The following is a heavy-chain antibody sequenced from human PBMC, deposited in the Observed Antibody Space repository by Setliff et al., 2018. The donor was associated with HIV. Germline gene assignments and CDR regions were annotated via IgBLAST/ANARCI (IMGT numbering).Heavy chain of an antibody. J-gene: IGHJ4*02. V-gene: IGHV1-2*02. CDR3: ATGIPSDLDY. Sequence: ASVKVSCKTSGYRFIGHYLHWVRLAPGQGPEWVGWINPETGDPNYAQKFRGRVLMTRDTSITTAFLHVAKLTSDDTAIYYCATGIPSDLDYWGQGSLVTVSS. CDR1: GYRFIGHY. CDR2: INPETGDP. D-gene: IGHD2-21*01.